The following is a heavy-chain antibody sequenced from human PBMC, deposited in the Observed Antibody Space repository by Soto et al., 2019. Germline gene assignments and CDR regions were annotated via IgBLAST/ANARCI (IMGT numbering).Heavy chain of an antibody. D-gene: IGHD1-7*01. CDR3: ASRDPGTSVDY. CDR2: IYRTGST. J-gene: IGHJ4*02. CDR1: GASFTSNDW. V-gene: IGHV4-4*02. Sequence: SETLSLTCAVSGASFTSNDWWTWVRQPPGRGLEWIGEIYRTGSTNYNPSLKSRATIPLDKSENQFSLKVTSLTAADTAVYYCASRDPGTSVDYWGQGTLVTVSS.